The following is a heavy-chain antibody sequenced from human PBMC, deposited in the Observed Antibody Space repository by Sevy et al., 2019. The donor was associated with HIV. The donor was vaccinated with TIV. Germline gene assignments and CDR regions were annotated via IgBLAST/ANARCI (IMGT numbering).Heavy chain of an antibody. CDR1: GFTFSSYA. V-gene: IGHV3-23*01. Sequence: GGSLRLSCAASGFTFSSYAMSWVRQAPGKGLEWVSAISGVGRSTFYVDSVKGRFTISRDNSKNMMYVQMNSLRAEDTAIYYCAKDYEYYDSSGHYYEGPFAFDTWGQGTMVTVSS. J-gene: IGHJ3*02. CDR3: AKDYEYYDSSGHYYEGPFAFDT. D-gene: IGHD3-22*01. CDR2: ISGVGRST.